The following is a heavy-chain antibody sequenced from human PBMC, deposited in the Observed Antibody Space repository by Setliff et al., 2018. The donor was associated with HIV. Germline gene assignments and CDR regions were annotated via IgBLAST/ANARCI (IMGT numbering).Heavy chain of an antibody. CDR3: ARVFGPFDY. CDR1: GLTVSSNS. V-gene: IGHV3-53*01. Sequence: GGSLRLSCAASGLTVSSNSMSWVRQAPGKGLEWVSVIYSVGITYYTDSVKGRFTISRDNSKNTLYLQMNSLKAEDTAVYYCARVFGPFDYWGQGTLVTVSS. J-gene: IGHJ4*02. CDR2: IYSVGIT. D-gene: IGHD3-10*02.